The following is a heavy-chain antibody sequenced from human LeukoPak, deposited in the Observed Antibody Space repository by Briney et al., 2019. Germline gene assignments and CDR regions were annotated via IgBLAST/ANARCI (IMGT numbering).Heavy chain of an antibody. J-gene: IGHJ4*02. CDR2: IYYSGST. CDR1: GGSISSSSYY. Sequence: SETLSLTCTVSGGSISSSSYYWGWIRQPPGKGLEWIGSIYYSGSTYYNPSLKSRVTISVDTSKNQFSLKLSSVTAADTAVYYCARTGGSYLGYWGQGTLVTVSS. D-gene: IGHD1-26*01. CDR3: ARTGGSYLGY. V-gene: IGHV4-39*07.